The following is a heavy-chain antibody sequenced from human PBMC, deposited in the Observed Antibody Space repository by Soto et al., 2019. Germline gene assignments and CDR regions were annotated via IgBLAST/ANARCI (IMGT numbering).Heavy chain of an antibody. CDR1: VDSISSDF. J-gene: IGHJ5*02. CDR3: ARQNFGEGWFDP. D-gene: IGHD3-10*01. Sequence: SETLSLTCNVSVDSISSDFCNWIRQPAGKAPEWIGRIHTTGITNNNPSLKSRVTMSVDTSKSQFSLKLRSVTAADTAVYYCARQNFGEGWFDPWGQGTLVTVSS. CDR2: IHTTGIT. V-gene: IGHV4-4*07.